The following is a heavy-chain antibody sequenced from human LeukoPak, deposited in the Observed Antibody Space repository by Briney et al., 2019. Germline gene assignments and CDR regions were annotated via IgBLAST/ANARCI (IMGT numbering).Heavy chain of an antibody. Sequence: SETLSLTCTVSGGSISSYYWSWIRQPPGKGLEWSGYIYCSGSTNYNPSLKSRVTISVDTSKNQFSLKLSSVTAADTAVYYCARTTEGYCRGRSCYSYYYYMDVWGKGTTVTVSS. D-gene: IGHD2-15*01. CDR2: IYCSGST. J-gene: IGHJ6*03. CDR3: ARTTEGYCRGRSCYSYYYYMDV. CDR1: GGSISSYY. V-gene: IGHV4-59*01.